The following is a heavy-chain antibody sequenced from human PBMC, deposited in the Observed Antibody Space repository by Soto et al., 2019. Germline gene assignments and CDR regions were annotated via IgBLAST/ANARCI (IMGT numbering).Heavy chain of an antibody. V-gene: IGHV3-23*01. J-gene: IGHJ4*02. Sequence: GGSLRLSCAASGFTFSSYAMSWVRQAPGKGLEWVSAISGSGGSTYYADSVKGRFTISRDNSKNTLYLQMNSLRAEDTAVYYCAKDPEFPGYSYGTGLGYWGQGTLVTVSS. D-gene: IGHD5-18*01. CDR3: AKDPEFPGYSYGTGLGY. CDR1: GFTFSSYA. CDR2: ISGSGGST.